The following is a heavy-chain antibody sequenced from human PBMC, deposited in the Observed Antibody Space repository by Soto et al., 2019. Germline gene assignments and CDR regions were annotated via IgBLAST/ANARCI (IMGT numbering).Heavy chain of an antibody. Sequence: QVQLVESGGGVVQPGRSLRLSFAASGFTFSSYAMHWVRQAPGKGLEWVAVISYDGSNKYDADSVKGRFTISRDNSKTTLYLQMNSLRAEDTAVYYCARDPYSSVWYDYWGQGTLVTVSS. CDR3: ARDPYSSVWYDY. CDR1: GFTFSSYA. CDR2: ISYDGSNK. V-gene: IGHV3-30-3*01. J-gene: IGHJ4*02. D-gene: IGHD6-19*01.